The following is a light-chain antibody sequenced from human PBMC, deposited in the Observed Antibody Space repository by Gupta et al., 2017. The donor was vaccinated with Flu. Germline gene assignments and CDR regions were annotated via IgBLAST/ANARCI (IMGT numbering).Light chain of an antibody. V-gene: IGLV2-8*01. Sequence: QSALTQPHSASGSPGQSVTISCTGTSSDVGGYNYVSWYQQHTGKAPKLIIYEVSKRPSGVPDRFSGSKSGNTASLTVSGLQAEDDADYYCTSNAGSSYVFGTGTNVAVL. CDR2: EVS. CDR1: SSDVGGYNY. J-gene: IGLJ1*01. CDR3: TSNAGSSYV.